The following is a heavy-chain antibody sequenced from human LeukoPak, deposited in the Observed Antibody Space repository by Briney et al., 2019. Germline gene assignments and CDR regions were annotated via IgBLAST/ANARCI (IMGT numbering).Heavy chain of an antibody. CDR3: ARAGAIAVAGKGRWGAFDI. Sequence: QPGGSLRLSCAASGFTFSSYDMHWVRQATGKGLEWVSAIGTAGDTYYPGAVKGRFTISRENAKNSLYLQMNSLRAGDTAVYYCARAGAIAVAGKGRWGAFDIWGQGTMVTVSS. V-gene: IGHV3-13*01. CDR2: IGTAGDT. J-gene: IGHJ3*02. CDR1: GFTFSSYD. D-gene: IGHD6-19*01.